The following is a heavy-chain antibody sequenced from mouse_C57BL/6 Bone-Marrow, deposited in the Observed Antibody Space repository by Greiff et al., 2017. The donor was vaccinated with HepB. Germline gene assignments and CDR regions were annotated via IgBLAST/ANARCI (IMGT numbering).Heavy chain of an antibody. J-gene: IGHJ3*01. D-gene: IGHD3-2*02. CDR2: IYPRSGNT. CDR3: ARQDSSGYGFAY. CDR1: GYTFTSYG. V-gene: IGHV1-81*01. Sequence: QVQLQQSGAELARPGASVKLSCKASGYTFTSYGISWVKQSTGQGLEWIGEIYPRSGNTYYNEKFKGKATLTADKSSSTAYMELRSLTSEDSAVYFCARQDSSGYGFAYWGQGTLVTVSA.